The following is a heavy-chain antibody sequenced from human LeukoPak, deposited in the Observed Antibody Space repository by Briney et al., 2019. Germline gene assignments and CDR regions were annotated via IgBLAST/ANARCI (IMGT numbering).Heavy chain of an antibody. J-gene: IGHJ6*03. V-gene: IGHV1-2*02. D-gene: IGHD6-19*01. CDR2: INPNSGGT. Sequence: ASVKVSCKASGYTFTGYYMHWVRQAPGQGLEWMGWINPNSGGTNYAQKFQGRVTMTRDTSISTAYMELSRPRSDDTAVYYCARAIAVAGIGRYYYYYYMDVWGKGTTVTVSS. CDR3: ARAIAVAGIGRYYYYYYMDV. CDR1: GYTFTGYY.